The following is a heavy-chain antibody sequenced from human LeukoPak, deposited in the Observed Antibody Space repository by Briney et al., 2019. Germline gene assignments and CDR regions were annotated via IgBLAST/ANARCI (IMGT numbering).Heavy chain of an antibody. CDR1: GYTLTELS. D-gene: IGHD1-26*01. Sequence: ASVKVSCKVSGYTLTELSMHWVRQAPGKGLEWMGGFDPEDGETIYAQKFQGRVTMTRDTSTSTVYMELSSLRSEDTAVYYCAREELLHAFDIWGQGTMVTVSS. J-gene: IGHJ3*02. CDR3: AREELLHAFDI. V-gene: IGHV1-24*01. CDR2: FDPEDGET.